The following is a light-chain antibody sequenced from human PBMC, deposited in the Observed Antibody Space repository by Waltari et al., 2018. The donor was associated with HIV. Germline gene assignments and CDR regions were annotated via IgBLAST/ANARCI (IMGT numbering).Light chain of an antibody. CDR1: SSDVGGYNY. CDR2: DVT. CDR3: CSYAGSSTFAV. J-gene: IGLJ2*01. V-gene: IGLV2-23*02. Sequence: QSALTQPASVSGSPGQSITISCTGTSSDVGGYNYVSWYQQHPGNAPKLMIYDVTKRPSGVSNHFSGSKSGNTASLTISGLQAEDEADYYCCSYAGSSTFAVFGGGTKLTVL.